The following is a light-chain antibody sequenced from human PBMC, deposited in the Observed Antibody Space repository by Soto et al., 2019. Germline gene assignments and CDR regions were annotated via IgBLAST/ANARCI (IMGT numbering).Light chain of an antibody. V-gene: IGLV2-14*01. J-gene: IGLJ1*01. CDR1: SSDVGDYNY. CDR2: DVT. Sequence: QSVLTQPASVSGSPGQSITISCTGTSSDVGDYNYVSWYQQHPGKAPKFMIYDVTIRPSGVSNRFSGSKSGNTASLTISGLQAEDEADYYCSSYTSSSPYVFGTGTKLTVL. CDR3: SSYTSSSPYV.